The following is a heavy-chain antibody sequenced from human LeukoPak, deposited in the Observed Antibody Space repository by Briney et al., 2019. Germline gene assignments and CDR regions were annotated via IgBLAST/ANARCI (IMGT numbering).Heavy chain of an antibody. D-gene: IGHD5-18*01. Sequence: ASVKVSCKASGYTVTGHYLHWGRQAPGQGREWMGWINPNSGVTNYAQKFQGRVTMTRDTSTNTAYMELHSLTSDDTAMYYCAKDAYSGFSSSYNMDSWGQGTLVTVSS. CDR3: AKDAYSGFSSSYNMDS. J-gene: IGHJ4*02. CDR1: GYTVTGHY. CDR2: INPNSGVT. V-gene: IGHV1-2*02.